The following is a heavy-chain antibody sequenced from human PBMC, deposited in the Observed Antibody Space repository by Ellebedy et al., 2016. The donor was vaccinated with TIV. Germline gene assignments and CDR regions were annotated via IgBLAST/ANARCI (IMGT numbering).Heavy chain of an antibody. Sequence: GESLKISXKGSGYSFTSYWIGWVRQMPGKGLEWMGIIYPGDSDTRYSPSFQGQVTISADKSISTAYLQWSSLKASDTAMYYCARSGEEGATTEVYAFDIWGQGTMVTVSS. D-gene: IGHD1-26*01. J-gene: IGHJ3*02. CDR1: GYSFTSYW. CDR3: ARSGEEGATTEVYAFDI. CDR2: IYPGDSDT. V-gene: IGHV5-51*01.